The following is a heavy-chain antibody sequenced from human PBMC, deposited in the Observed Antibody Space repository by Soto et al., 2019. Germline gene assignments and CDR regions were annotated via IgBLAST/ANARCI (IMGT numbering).Heavy chain of an antibody. CDR1: GYTFTNHG. V-gene: IGHV1-18*04. CDR3: ASYPSNSRGSRIWFEP. Sequence: QVQLVQSGAEVLQPGASVKVSCKASGYTFTNHGITWVRPAPGQGLEWMGWISAYNGDTNYAQNLQGRVTMTIDTSTSTAYMELRSLRSDDTAVYYCASYPSNSRGSRIWFEPCGQGALVTVSS. J-gene: IGHJ5*02. CDR2: ISAYNGDT. D-gene: IGHD6-19*01.